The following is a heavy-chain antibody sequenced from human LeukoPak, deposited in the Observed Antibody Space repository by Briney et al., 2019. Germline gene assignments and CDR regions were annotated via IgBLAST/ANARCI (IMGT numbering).Heavy chain of an antibody. CDR3: AITSPPYDS. CDR1: GGSISSSSYY. D-gene: IGHD3-3*01. CDR2: IYYSGST. Sequence: SETLSLTCTVSGGSISSSSYYWGWIRQPPGKGLEWIGSIYYSGSTYYNPSLKSRVTISVDTSKNQFSLKLSSVTAADTAVYYCAITSPPYDSWGQGTLVTVSS. V-gene: IGHV4-39*01. J-gene: IGHJ5*02.